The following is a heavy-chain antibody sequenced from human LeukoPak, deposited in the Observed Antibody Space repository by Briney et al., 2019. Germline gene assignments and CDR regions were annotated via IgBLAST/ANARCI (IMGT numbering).Heavy chain of an antibody. CDR3: AREPRSRTLDY. CDR2: ISSSSSYI. V-gene: IGHV3-21*01. Sequence: PGGSLRLSCAASGFTFSTYSMNWVRQAQGQWLDCVSSISSSSSYIFYADSVKGRFTISRDNAKNSLYLEMNSLRAEDTAVYYCAREPRSRTLDYWGQGTLVTVSS. J-gene: IGHJ4*02. CDR1: GFTFSTYS. D-gene: IGHD2-15*01.